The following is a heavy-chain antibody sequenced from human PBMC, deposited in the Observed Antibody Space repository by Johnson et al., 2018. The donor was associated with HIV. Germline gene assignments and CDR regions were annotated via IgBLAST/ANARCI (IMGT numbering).Heavy chain of an antibody. CDR1: GFTFSSNA. D-gene: IGHD6-19*01. CDR3: ARDRGSSGWYDAFDI. CDR2: ISSDGNNK. J-gene: IGHJ3*02. V-gene: IGHV3-30*03. Sequence: VQLLESGGGLVQPGRSLRLSCAASGFTFSSNAMHWVRQAPGKGLEWVAFISSDGNNKYHADSVKGRITISRDNSKNTLYLQMNSLRAEDTAVYYCARDRGSSGWYDAFDIWGQGTMVTVSS.